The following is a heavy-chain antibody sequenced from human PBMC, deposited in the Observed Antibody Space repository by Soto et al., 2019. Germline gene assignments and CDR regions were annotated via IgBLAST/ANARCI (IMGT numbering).Heavy chain of an antibody. Sequence: QMQLVESGGGVVQPGRSLRLSCAASGFTFRSHSMHWVRQPPGKGLEWLAGVSSDGSHKFYADSVKGRFTISRDNSENTLYLLMNSLRDEDMGLYFCARDVTGSTTTWLDPWGQGTLVTVSS. CDR2: VSSDGSHK. CDR1: GFTFRSHS. D-gene: IGHD7-27*01. CDR3: ARDVTGSTTTWLDP. J-gene: IGHJ5*02. V-gene: IGHV3-30*14.